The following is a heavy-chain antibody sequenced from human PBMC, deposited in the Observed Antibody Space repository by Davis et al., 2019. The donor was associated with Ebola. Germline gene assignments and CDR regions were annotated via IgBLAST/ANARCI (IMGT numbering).Heavy chain of an antibody. D-gene: IGHD2-2*01. CDR1: GFTFSSYA. V-gene: IGHV3-15*01. CDR2: IKSKTDGGTT. Sequence: GESLKISCAASGFTFSSYAMSWVRQAPGKGLGWVGRIKSKTDGGTTDYAAPVKGRFTISRDDSKNTLYLQMNSLKTEDTAVYYCTTAGDIVVVPAAADYWGQGTLVTVSS. J-gene: IGHJ4*02. CDR3: TTAGDIVVVPAAADY.